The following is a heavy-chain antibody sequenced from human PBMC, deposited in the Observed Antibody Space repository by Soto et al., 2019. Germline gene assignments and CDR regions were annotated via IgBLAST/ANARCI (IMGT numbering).Heavy chain of an antibody. CDR1: GYIFNYYG. V-gene: IGHV1-18*04. D-gene: IGHD2-2*03. CDR3: ARVDVAVVPAAMYYFDS. Sequence: QVQLLQSGAEVQKPGASVKVSCKASGYIFNYYGISWVRQAPGQGLEWMGWINVYNGDIKFAEKFQDRVTMTTDTSTTTAYMELRSLRSDATAVYYCARVDVAVVPAAMYYFDSWGQGTLVTVSS. J-gene: IGHJ4*02. CDR2: INVYNGDI.